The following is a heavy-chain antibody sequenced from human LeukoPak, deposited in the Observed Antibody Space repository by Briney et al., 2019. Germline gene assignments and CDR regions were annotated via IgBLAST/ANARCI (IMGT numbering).Heavy chain of an antibody. V-gene: IGHV3-30*03. CDR3: ARGDPIVGATQNDY. CDR2: ISYDGSNK. J-gene: IGHJ4*02. D-gene: IGHD1-26*01. CDR1: GFTFSDSG. Sequence: GGSLRLSCAASGFTFSDSGMHWVRQAPGKGLEWVAVISYDGSNKYYADSVKGRFTISRDNSKNTLYLQMNSLRAEDTAVYYCARGDPIVGATQNDYWGQGTLVTVSS.